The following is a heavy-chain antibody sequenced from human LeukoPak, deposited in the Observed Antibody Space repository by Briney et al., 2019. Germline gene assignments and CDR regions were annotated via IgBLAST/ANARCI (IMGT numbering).Heavy chain of an antibody. D-gene: IGHD6-13*01. Sequence: SQTLSLTCTVSGGSISSGSYYWSWIRQPAGKGLEWIGRIYTSGSTNYNPSLKNRVTISVDTSKNQFSLKLSSVTAADTAVYYCARVGYIDYWGQGTLVTVSS. CDR1: GGSISSGSYY. V-gene: IGHV4-61*02. CDR2: IYTSGST. J-gene: IGHJ4*02. CDR3: ARVGYIDY.